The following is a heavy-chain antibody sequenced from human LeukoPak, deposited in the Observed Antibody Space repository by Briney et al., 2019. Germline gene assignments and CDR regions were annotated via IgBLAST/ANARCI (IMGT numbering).Heavy chain of an antibody. D-gene: IGHD2-15*01. J-gene: IGHJ4*02. V-gene: IGHV3-23*01. CDR2: IRHSGVDS. CDR3: ARDRRATPMYFFDS. Sequence: GGSLRLSCAASRFSFSDYTMSWVRQLPGEGLEWVSGIRHSGVDSSYADSVKGRFTISRDNSKNMLYLQMNSLRDDDTGVYYCARDRRATPMYFFDSWGQGTPVTVSS. CDR1: RFSFSDYT.